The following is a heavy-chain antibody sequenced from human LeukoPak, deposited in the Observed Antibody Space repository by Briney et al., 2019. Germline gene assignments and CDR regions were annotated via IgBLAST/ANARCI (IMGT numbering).Heavy chain of an antibody. CDR1: GGSFCGYY. V-gene: IGHV4-34*01. CDR3: ASTYIEAPGY. Sequence: SETLSLTCAVYGGSFCGYYWSWIRQPPGKGGEWLGEINNSGSTNYNPSPKTRVTISVDTSKNQFSLKLSSVTAADTAVYYCASTYIEAPGYWGQGTLVTVSS. J-gene: IGHJ4*02. D-gene: IGHD2-15*01. CDR2: INNSGST.